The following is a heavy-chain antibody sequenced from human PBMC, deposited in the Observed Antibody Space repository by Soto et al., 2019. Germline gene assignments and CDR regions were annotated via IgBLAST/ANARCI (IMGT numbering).Heavy chain of an antibody. Sequence: QVQLQESGPGLVKPSETLSLTCSVSGGSIRTGGYYWSWIRHHPGKGLEWIGYIYYSGSTHYNPSLKSRVTMSIDTSRNQFSLKLNSVTAADTAVYYCARDQSSGSYAYWGQGTLVTVSS. CDR1: GGSIRTGGYY. V-gene: IGHV4-31*03. J-gene: IGHJ4*02. CDR2: IYYSGST. D-gene: IGHD3-10*01. CDR3: ARDQSSGSYAY.